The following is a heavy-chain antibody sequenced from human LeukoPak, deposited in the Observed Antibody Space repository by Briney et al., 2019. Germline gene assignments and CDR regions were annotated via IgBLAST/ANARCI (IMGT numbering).Heavy chain of an antibody. J-gene: IGHJ4*02. V-gene: IGHV3-23*01. CDR2: ISGSGDST. Sequence: PGGSLRLSCAASGFTFSSYAMNWVRKAPGKGLEWVSAISGSGDSTYYADSVKGRFTISRDNSKNTLFLQMNSLRAEDTAAYYCAKRVSAGLPPSLDFWGQGTLVTVSS. CDR1: GFTFSSYA. CDR3: AKRVSAGLPPSLDF. D-gene: IGHD6-19*01.